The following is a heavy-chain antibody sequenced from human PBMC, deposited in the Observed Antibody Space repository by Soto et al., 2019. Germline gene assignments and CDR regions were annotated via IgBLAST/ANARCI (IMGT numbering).Heavy chain of an antibody. V-gene: IGHV5-51*01. Sequence: GESLKVCCKGSGYSFTSYWIGWVRQMPGKGLEWMGIIYPVDSDTRYSPSFQGQVTLSADKSISTACLQWSSVKGSDTAMYYCAIRPYDSSVYYHDNCFAPWXKGTLVTVFS. J-gene: IGHJ5*02. D-gene: IGHD3-22*01. CDR1: GYSFTSYW. CDR3: AIRPYDSSVYYHDNCFAP. CDR2: IYPVDSDT.